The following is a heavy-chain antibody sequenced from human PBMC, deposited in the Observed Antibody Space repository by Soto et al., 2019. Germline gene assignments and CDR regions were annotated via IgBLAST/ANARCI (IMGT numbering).Heavy chain of an antibody. CDR3: AHIAAAGKIGAFDI. V-gene: IGHV2-5*02. J-gene: IGHJ3*02. D-gene: IGHD6-13*01. Sequence: QITLKESGPTLVKPTQTLTLTCTFSGFSLSTSGVGVGWIRQPPGKALEWLALIYWDDDKRYSPSLKSRLTNXKXTXXTQVVLTMTNMDPVDTATYYCAHIAAAGKIGAFDIWGQGTMVTVSS. CDR2: IYWDDDK. CDR1: GFSLSTSGVG.